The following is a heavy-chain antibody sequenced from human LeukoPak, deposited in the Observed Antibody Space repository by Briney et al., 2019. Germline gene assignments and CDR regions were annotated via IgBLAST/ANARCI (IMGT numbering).Heavy chain of an antibody. CDR1: GFAVSSNY. Sequence: GGSLRLSCAASGFAVSSNYMSWVRQAPGKGLEWVAVIYSGGSTNYADSVKGRFTISRDNAKNSLYLQMNSLRAEDTAVYYCAELGITMIGGVWGKGTTVTISS. J-gene: IGHJ6*04. CDR3: AELGITMIGGV. CDR2: IYSGGST. V-gene: IGHV3-66*01. D-gene: IGHD3-10*02.